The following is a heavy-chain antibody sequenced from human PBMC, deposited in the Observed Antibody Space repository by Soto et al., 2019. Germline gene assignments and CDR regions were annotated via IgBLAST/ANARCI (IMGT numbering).Heavy chain of an antibody. V-gene: IGHV3-48*02. CDR2: ILSSSGTI. Sequence: GGSLRLSCAASGFTSTTYSMTWVRQAPGKGLECVSYILSSSGTIYYADSVKGRFTISRDNAKTSGYLQMNSLRDEDTAVYYCVRESLFAHWGQGTL. D-gene: IGHD2-21*01. CDR1: GFTSTTYS. CDR3: VRESLFAH. J-gene: IGHJ4*01.